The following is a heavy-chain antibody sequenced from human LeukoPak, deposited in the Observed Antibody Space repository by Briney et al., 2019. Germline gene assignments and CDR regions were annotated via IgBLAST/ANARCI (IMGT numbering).Heavy chain of an antibody. Sequence: PGGSLRLSCAASGFDFSRSEMHWVRQAPGKGLDWVAFIRYDGSNEYYADSVKGRFTISRDNSKNTLHLQMNSLRDEDTAVYYCAKDPFYTWSGIDCWGQGTLVTVSS. CDR1: GFDFSRSE. J-gene: IGHJ4*02. V-gene: IGHV3-30*02. D-gene: IGHD1-26*01. CDR3: AKDPFYTWSGIDC. CDR2: IRYDGSNE.